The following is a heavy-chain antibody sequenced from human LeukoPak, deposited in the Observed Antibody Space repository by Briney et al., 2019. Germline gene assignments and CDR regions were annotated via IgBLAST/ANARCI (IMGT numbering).Heavy chain of an antibody. J-gene: IGHJ4*02. Sequence: TGGSLRLSCIASGFTFSSCPMSWVRQAPGKGLEWVSSISGGGSNTYYADSVKGRFTISRDDSKNTLYLQMNSLRAEDTAVYYCAKYMPPAMQPFFDYWGQGTLVTVSS. V-gene: IGHV3-23*01. CDR3: AKYMPPAMQPFFDY. D-gene: IGHD2-2*01. CDR2: ISGGGSNT. CDR1: GFTFSSCP.